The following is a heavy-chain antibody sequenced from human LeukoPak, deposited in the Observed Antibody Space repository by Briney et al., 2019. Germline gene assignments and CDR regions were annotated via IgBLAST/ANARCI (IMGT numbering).Heavy chain of an antibody. CDR1: GDSFSSYQ. Sequence: SETLSLTCIVSGDSFSSYQWSWVRQPPGKGLEWIGHIYYSGYTSYNPSLKSRVTISIDTSKNQFSLKLSSVTAADTAVYYCARGSSSWLPYYMDVWGKGTTVTVSS. CDR2: IYYSGYT. D-gene: IGHD6-13*01. J-gene: IGHJ6*03. CDR3: ARGSSSWLPYYMDV. V-gene: IGHV4-59*12.